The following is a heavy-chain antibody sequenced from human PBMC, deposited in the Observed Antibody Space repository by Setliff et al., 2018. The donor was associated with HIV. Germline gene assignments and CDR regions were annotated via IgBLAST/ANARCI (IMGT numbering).Heavy chain of an antibody. CDR1: GDSISSYY. J-gene: IGHJ6*03. CDR3: ARDRRGYYYGSGSCYMDV. D-gene: IGHD3-10*01. V-gene: IGHV4-4*08. CDR2: TYTSGIT. Sequence: PEETLSLTCTVSGDSISSYYWSWIRQPPGKGLEWIGYTYTSGITDYNPSLKSRVTISGDTSKNQFSLKLSSVTAADTAVYYCARDRRGYYYGSGSCYMDVWGTGTTVTVSS.